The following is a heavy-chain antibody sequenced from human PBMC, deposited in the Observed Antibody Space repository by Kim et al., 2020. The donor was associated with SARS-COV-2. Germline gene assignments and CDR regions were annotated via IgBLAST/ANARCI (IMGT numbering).Heavy chain of an antibody. CDR2: FDPEDGET. Sequence: ASVKVSCKVSGYTLTELSMHWVRQAPGKGLEWMGGFDPEDGETIYAQKFQGRVTMTEDTSTDTAYMELSSLRSEDTAVYYCATTLRGVIISAYYYYGMDVWGQGTTVTVSS. CDR3: ATTLRGVIISAYYYYGMDV. CDR1: GYTLTELS. J-gene: IGHJ6*02. D-gene: IGHD3-10*01. V-gene: IGHV1-24*01.